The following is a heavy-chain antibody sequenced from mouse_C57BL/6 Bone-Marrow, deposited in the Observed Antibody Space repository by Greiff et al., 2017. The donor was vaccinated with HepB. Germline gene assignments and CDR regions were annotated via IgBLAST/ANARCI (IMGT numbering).Heavy chain of an antibody. V-gene: IGHV1-55*01. CDR1: GYTFTSYW. CDR3: ALIYYDPFAY. J-gene: IGHJ3*01. Sequence: QVHVKQPGAELVKPGASVKMSCKASGYTFTSYWITWVKQRPGQGLEWIGDIYPGSGSTNYNEKFKSKATLTVDTSSSTAYMQLSSLTSEDSAVDYCALIYYDPFAYWGQGTLVTVSA. D-gene: IGHD2-4*01. CDR2: IYPGSGST.